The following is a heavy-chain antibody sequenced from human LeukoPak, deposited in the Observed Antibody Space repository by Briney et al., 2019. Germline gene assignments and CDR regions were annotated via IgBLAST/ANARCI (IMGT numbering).Heavy chain of an antibody. V-gene: IGHV3-33*08. CDR2: IWYDGSNK. J-gene: IGHJ4*02. CDR1: GFTFSNSW. Sequence: GASLRLSCAASGFTFSNSWMHWVRQAPGKGLEWVAVIWYDGSNKYYADSVKGRCTISRDNAKNSLYLQMNSLRAEDTAVYYCARDRRVDSWGQGTLVTVSS. CDR3: ARDRRVDS.